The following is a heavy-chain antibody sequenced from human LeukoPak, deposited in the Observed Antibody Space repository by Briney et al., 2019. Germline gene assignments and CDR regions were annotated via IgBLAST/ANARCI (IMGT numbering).Heavy chain of an antibody. D-gene: IGHD5-18*01. CDR1: GGSISSSSYY. CDR2: IYYSGST. V-gene: IGHV4-39*01. Sequence: SETLSLTRTVSGGSISSSSYYWGWIRQPPGKGLEWIGSIYYSGSTYYNPSLKSRVTISVDTSKNQFSLKLSSVTAADTAVYYCARQPWQLWFVGFDYWGQGTLVTVSS. J-gene: IGHJ4*02. CDR3: ARQPWQLWFVGFDY.